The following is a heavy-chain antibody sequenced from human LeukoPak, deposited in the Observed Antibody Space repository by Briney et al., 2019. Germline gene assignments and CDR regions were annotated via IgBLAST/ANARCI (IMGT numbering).Heavy chain of an antibody. V-gene: IGHV3-7*01. D-gene: IGHD3-10*01. CDR3: ARDFRITYYYGSGSYYLDY. Sequence: GGSLRPSCTASGFTFSSYWMSWVRQAPGKGLEWVANIKQDGSEKYYVDSVKGRFTISRDNAKNSLYPQMNSLRAEDTAVYYCARDFRITYYYGSGSYYLDYWGQGTLVTVSS. J-gene: IGHJ4*02. CDR1: GFTFSSYW. CDR2: IKQDGSEK.